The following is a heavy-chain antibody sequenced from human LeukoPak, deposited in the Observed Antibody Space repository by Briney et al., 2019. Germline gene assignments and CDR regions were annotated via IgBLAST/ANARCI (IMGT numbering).Heavy chain of an antibody. CDR1: GGSISSYY. V-gene: IGHV4-59*01. Sequence: PSETLSLTCTVSGGSISSYYWSWIRRPPGKGLEWIGYIYYSGSTNYNPSLKSRVTISVDTSKNQFSLKLSPVTAADTAVYYCARGSLEWLAHETLNWFDPWGQGTLVTVSS. J-gene: IGHJ5*02. CDR3: ARGSLEWLAHETLNWFDP. CDR2: IYYSGST. D-gene: IGHD3-3*01.